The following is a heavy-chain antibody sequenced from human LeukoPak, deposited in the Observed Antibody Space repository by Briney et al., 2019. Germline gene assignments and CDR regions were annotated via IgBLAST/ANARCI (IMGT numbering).Heavy chain of an antibody. V-gene: IGHV3-15*01. J-gene: IGHJ4*02. D-gene: IGHD3-16*02. Sequence: KPGGSLLLSGASSGFTFNNAWMSWARQAPGKGLEWVGRIKSKSHGVPTDYAAPVKGRFTISRDDSKNTLYLQMNSLKIEDTAVYYCTTDYVWGTYRYFDYWGQGTLVGVSS. CDR3: TTDYVWGTYRYFDY. CDR1: GFTFNNAW. CDR2: IKSKSHGVPT.